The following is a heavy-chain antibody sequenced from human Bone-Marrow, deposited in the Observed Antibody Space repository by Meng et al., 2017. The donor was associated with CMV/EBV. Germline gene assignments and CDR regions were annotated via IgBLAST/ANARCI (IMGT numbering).Heavy chain of an antibody. CDR3: ARDGYYGMDV. CDR2: IYHSGST. V-gene: IGHV4-38-2*02. Sequence: GSLRLSCTVSGYSISSGYYWGWIRQPPGKGLEWIGSIYHSGSTYYNPSLKSRVTISVDTSKNQFSLKLSSVTAADTAVYYCARDGYYGMDVWGQGTTVTVSS. J-gene: IGHJ6*02. CDR1: GYSISSGYY.